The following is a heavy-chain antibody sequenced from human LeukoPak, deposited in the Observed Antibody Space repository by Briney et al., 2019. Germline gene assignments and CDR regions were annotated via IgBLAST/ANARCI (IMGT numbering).Heavy chain of an antibody. V-gene: IGHV5-51*01. CDR1: GYSFTRYW. J-gene: IGHJ3*02. D-gene: IGHD7-27*01. CDR2: IYSGDDET. Sequence: GDSLKISCKGSGYSFTRYWIGWGRQMRGDGLEWMGIIYSGDDETRYSPSFHGQATISADKSISTVYLQWSSLKASDTAMYYCARHQRLTGDYLTAFDIWGRGTMVTVSS. CDR3: ARHQRLTGDYLTAFDI.